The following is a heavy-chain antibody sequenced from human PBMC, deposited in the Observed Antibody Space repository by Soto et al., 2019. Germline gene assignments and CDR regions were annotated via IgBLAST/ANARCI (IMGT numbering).Heavy chain of an antibody. J-gene: IGHJ4*02. CDR2: ISGSGGST. CDR3: AKARDIVVVVAAMFDY. Sequence: PGGSLRLSCAASGFTFSSYAMSWVRQAPGKGLEWVSAISGSGGSTYYADSVKGRFTISRDNSKNTLYLQMNSLRAEDMAVYYCAKARDIVVVVAAMFDYWGQGTLVTVSS. D-gene: IGHD2-15*01. CDR1: GFTFSSYA. V-gene: IGHV3-23*01.